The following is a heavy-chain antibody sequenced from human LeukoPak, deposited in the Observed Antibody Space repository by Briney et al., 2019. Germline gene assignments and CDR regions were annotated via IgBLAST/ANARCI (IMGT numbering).Heavy chain of an antibody. CDR3: ARGLARTSMVTRGGVRFDY. J-gene: IGHJ4*02. V-gene: IGHV3-30*02. Sequence: GGSLRLSCAASGFTFSDYGMVWVRQAPGKGLEWVAFIRYDGSIKYYTDSVKDRFTVSRDNSRNTLYLQMNSLKDEDTAVYYCARGLARTSMVTRGGVRFDYWGQGTLVTVSS. CDR1: GFTFSDYG. CDR2: IRYDGSIK. D-gene: IGHD5-18*01.